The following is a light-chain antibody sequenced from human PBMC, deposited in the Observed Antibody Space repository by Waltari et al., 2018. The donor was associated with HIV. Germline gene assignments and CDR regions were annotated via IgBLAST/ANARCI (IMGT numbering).Light chain of an antibody. Sequence: DIVMTQSPVSLFVTPGEPASISCTSSQSLLKTNGYIYLDWYLQKPGQSPQLLIYLGTNRASGVPDRFSASGSATDFTLKISRVEAEGVGVYYCMQALETPLTFGGGTKVEIK. J-gene: IGKJ4*01. CDR3: MQALETPLT. V-gene: IGKV2-28*01. CDR2: LGT. CDR1: QSLLKTNGYIY.